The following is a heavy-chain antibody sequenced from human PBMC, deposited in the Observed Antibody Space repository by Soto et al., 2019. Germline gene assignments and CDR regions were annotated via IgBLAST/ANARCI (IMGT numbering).Heavy chain of an antibody. D-gene: IGHD3-3*01. CDR2: TYYKSKWYY. J-gene: IGHJ6*03. Sequence: SQTLSLTCAISGDSVSSNSAGWNWVRQTPSRGLEWLGRTYYKSKWYYNSAVSVKSRITINPDTSKNQFSLQLNSVTPEDTAVYYCLRGSGDDESGNYYRDVWGKGTTVTVPS. CDR3: LRGSGDDESGNYYRDV. CDR1: GDSVSSNSAG. V-gene: IGHV6-1*01.